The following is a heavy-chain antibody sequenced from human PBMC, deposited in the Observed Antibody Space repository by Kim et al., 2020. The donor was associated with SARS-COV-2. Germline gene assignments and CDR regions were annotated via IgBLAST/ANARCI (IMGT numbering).Heavy chain of an antibody. J-gene: IGHJ6*02. D-gene: IGHD6-6*01. CDR1: GYSFTNYR. CDR2: IYPGDSGT. V-gene: IGHV5-51*01. CDR3: ARVRGIVARQHYNGMDV. Sequence: GESLKISCKGSGYSFTNYRIGWVRQMPGKGLEWMGIIYPGDSGTTYSPSFQGQVTISADKSISTAYLQWSSLRASDTAMYYCARVRGIVARQHYNGMDVWGQGTTVTVS.